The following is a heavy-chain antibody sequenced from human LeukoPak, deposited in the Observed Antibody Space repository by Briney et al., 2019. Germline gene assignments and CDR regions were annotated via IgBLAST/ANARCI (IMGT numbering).Heavy chain of an antibody. Sequence: GGSLRLSCEASGFPFSSYAMNWVRQAPGKGLEWVSAISASGGSTYYADSVKGRVTISRDNSKNTLSLQMNSLRVEDTAVYYCAKRYCGGGSCYAAYWGQGTLVTVSS. CDR1: GFPFSSYA. CDR2: ISASGGST. CDR3: AKRYCGGGSCYAAY. J-gene: IGHJ4*02. D-gene: IGHD2-15*01. V-gene: IGHV3-23*01.